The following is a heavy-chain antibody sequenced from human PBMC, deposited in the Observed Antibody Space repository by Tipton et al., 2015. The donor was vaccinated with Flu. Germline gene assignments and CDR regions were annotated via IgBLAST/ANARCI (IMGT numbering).Heavy chain of an antibody. J-gene: IGHJ4*02. Sequence: TLSLTCAVSDYSISSGYHWGWIRQPPGKGLEWIGCISHTGRTYYNPSLKSRVTISVDTAKNQFSQRLNSVTASDTAVYYCARSTYYYGSGSSDYWGQGTLVTVSS. CDR2: ISHTGRT. V-gene: IGHV4-38-2*01. CDR3: ARSTYYYGSGSSDY. D-gene: IGHD3-10*01. CDR1: DYSISSGYH.